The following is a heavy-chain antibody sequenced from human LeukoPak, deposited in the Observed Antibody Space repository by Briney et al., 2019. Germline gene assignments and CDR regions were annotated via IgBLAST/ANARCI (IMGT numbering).Heavy chain of an antibody. Sequence: SETLSLTCTVSGGSISSGDYYWSWIRQPPGKGLEWIGYIYYSGSTYYNPSLKSRVTISVDTSKNQFSLKLSSVTAADTAVYYCALWFGELNYFDYWGQGTLVTGSS. D-gene: IGHD3-10*01. CDR2: IYYSGST. V-gene: IGHV4-30-4*01. CDR3: ALWFGELNYFDY. CDR1: GGSISSGDYY. J-gene: IGHJ4*02.